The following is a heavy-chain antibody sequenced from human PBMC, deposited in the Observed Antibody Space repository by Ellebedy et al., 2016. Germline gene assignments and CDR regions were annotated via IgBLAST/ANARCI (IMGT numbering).Heavy chain of an antibody. CDR1: GFTFSSYS. Sequence: GGSLRLSXAASGFTFSSYSMNWVRQAPGKGLEWVSSISSSSSYIYYADSVKGRFTISRDNAKNSLYLQMNSLRDEDTAVYYCARGSAGGNSLFDYWGQGTLVTVSS. V-gene: IGHV3-21*01. CDR2: ISSSSSYI. J-gene: IGHJ4*02. CDR3: ARGSAGGNSLFDY. D-gene: IGHD4-23*01.